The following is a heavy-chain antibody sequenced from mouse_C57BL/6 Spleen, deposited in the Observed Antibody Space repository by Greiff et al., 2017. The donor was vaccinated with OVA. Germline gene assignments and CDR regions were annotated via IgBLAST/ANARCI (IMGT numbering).Heavy chain of an antibody. CDR1: GYAFSSSW. V-gene: IGHV1-82*01. D-gene: IGHD1-1*01. Sequence: QVQLQQSGPELVKPGASVKISCKASGYAFSSSWMNWVKQRPGKGLEWIGRIYPGDGDTNYNGKFKGKATLTADKSSSTAYMQLSSLTSEDSAVYFCASSFYYGSSDWYFDVWGTGTTVTVSS. CDR3: ASSFYYGSSDWYFDV. CDR2: IYPGDGDT. J-gene: IGHJ1*03.